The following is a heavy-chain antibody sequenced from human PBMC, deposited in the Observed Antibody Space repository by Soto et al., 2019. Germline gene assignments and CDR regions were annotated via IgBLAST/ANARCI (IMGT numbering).Heavy chain of an antibody. CDR2: VYGNDEK. J-gene: IGHJ4*02. CDR3: ALRTSVPSWLN. D-gene: IGHD2-2*01. V-gene: IGHV2-5*01. Sequence: QITLKESGPTLVKPTQTLTLTCTFSGFSLTTDGVGVDWIRQPPGKALEWLGLVYGNDEKRYRPSLQSRLTLTRDTSRHQVVLTITNMDRVDTATYFCALRTSVPSWLNWGQGTLVTVSS. CDR1: GFSLTTDGVG.